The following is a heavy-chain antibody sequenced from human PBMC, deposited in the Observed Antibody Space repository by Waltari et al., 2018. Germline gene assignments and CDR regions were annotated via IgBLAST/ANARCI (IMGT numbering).Heavy chain of an antibody. J-gene: IGHJ3*02. CDR1: GFTFSSYE. D-gene: IGHD3-22*01. V-gene: IGHV3-48*03. CDR3: ARSPYYYDSSGYYRGAFDI. Sequence: EVQLVESGGGLVQPGGSLRLSCAASGFTFSSYEMNWVRQAPGKGREWVSYISSSGSTIYYADSVKGRFTISRDNAKNSLYLQMNSLRAEDTAVYYCARSPYYYDSSGYYRGAFDIWGQGTMVTVSS. CDR2: ISSSGSTI.